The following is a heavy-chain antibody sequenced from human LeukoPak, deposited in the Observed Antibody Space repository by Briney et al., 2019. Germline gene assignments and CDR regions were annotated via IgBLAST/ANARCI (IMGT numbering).Heavy chain of an antibody. CDR2: IIPILSTA. CDR3: ARSADILTGYYVT. CDR1: GGTFSSYA. D-gene: IGHD3-9*01. Sequence: GSSVKVSCKASGGTFSSYAISWVRQAPGQGLEWMGGIIPILSTANYAQKFQGRVTITADESTSAAYMELSSLRSEDTAVYYCARSADILTGYYVTWGQGTLVTVSS. J-gene: IGHJ4*02. V-gene: IGHV1-69*01.